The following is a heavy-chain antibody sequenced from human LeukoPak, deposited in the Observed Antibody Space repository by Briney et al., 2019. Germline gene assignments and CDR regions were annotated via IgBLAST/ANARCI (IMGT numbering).Heavy chain of an antibody. Sequence: SETLSLTCTVSGGSISSYYWSWIRQPPGKGLEWIGYIYYSGSTNYNPSLKSRVTISVDTSKNQFSLKLSSVTAAVTAVYYCARLPILSTAPFYYYYYGMDVWGQGTTVTVSS. CDR1: GGSISSYY. CDR3: ARLPILSTAPFYYYYYGMDV. V-gene: IGHV4-59*08. D-gene: IGHD2-21*01. CDR2: IYYSGST. J-gene: IGHJ6*02.